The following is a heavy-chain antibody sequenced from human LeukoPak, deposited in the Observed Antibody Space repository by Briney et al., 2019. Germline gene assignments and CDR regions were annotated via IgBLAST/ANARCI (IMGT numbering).Heavy chain of an antibody. CDR2: INHSGST. CDR3: AREDVVVVAAGYYFDY. J-gene: IGHJ4*02. CDR1: GGSFRGYY. V-gene: IGHV4-34*01. D-gene: IGHD2-15*01. Sequence: SESLSLTCAVYGGSFRGYYWSWIRQPPGKGLEWSGEINHSGSTNYNPSLKSRVTISVDTSKNQFSLKLSSVTAADTAVYYCAREDVVVVAAGYYFDYWGQGTLVTVSS.